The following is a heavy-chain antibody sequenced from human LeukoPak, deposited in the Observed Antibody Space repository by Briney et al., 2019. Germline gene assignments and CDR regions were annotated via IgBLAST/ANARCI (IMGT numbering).Heavy chain of an antibody. D-gene: IGHD3-22*01. V-gene: IGHV1-18*01. CDR2: ISAYNGNT. CDR1: GYTFSNYG. CDR3: ARVIPDYYDSSGYPLFFDY. J-gene: IGHJ4*02. Sequence: GASVKVSCKASGYTFSNYGISWVRQAPGQGLEWPGWISAYNGNTHYAQKLQGRVTLTTDTSTSTAYMEVRSLRSDDTAVYFCARVIPDYYDSSGYPLFFDYWGQGTLVTVSS.